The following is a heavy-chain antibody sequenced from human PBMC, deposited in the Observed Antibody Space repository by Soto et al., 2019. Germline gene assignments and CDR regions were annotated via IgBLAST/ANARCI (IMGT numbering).Heavy chain of an antibody. V-gene: IGHV6-1*01. Sequence: SQTLSLTCAISGDSVSSNSAAWNWIRQSPSRGLEWLGRAYYRSQWYYDSAVSVRSRITVIPDTSKNQFSLQLSSVTPEDTAVYFCKKQKGDSGPYTGMDVGAKGTTVTVSS. J-gene: IGHJ6*04. CDR3: KKQKGDSGPYTGMDV. CDR1: GDSVSSNSAA. D-gene: IGHD1-26*01. CDR2: AYYRSQWYY.